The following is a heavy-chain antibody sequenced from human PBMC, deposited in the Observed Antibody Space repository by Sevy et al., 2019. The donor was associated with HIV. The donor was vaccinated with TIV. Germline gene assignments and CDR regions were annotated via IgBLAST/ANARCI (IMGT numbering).Heavy chain of an antibody. J-gene: IGHJ4*02. CDR1: ASTFSSYA. Sequence: GGSLRLSCEVPASTFSSYAMSWVRQAPGKGLEWVSAISRVGDNTYYADSVKGRFTISSDNSKNTLYMQMNSLRGDDRAVYYCAKQPDYWGRGTLVTVSS. CDR3: AKQPDY. CDR2: ISRVGDNT. V-gene: IGHV3-23*01.